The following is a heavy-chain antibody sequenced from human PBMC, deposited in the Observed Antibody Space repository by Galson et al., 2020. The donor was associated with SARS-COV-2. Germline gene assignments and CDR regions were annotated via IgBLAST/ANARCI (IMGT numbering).Heavy chain of an antibody. CDR2: TSSSGNTI. Sequence: GESLKISCAVSGFSLSEYEMNWVRQAPGKGLEWVSYTSSSGNTIYYADSVKGRFTISKDDAKNTLYLQMNSLRAEDTAVYYCASHLYGSGSYYMKLDNYWGQGTLVTVSS. J-gene: IGHJ4*02. D-gene: IGHD3-10*01. CDR3: ASHLYGSGSYYMKLDNY. V-gene: IGHV3-48*03. CDR1: GFSLSEYE.